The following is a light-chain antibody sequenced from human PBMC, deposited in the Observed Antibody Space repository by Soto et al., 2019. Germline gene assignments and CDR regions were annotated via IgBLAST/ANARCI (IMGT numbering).Light chain of an antibody. J-gene: IGKJ1*01. CDR3: QQSYSRMT. CDR2: AAS. Sequence: DIQMTQSPSSLSASVGDRVVFTCRASQSVDINLNWYQQKPGKAPKLLIYAASRLESGVPSRFSGSRSGTDFTLTISSLQPEDFATYYCQQSYSRMTFGQGTKVDIK. V-gene: IGKV1-39*01. CDR1: QSVDIN.